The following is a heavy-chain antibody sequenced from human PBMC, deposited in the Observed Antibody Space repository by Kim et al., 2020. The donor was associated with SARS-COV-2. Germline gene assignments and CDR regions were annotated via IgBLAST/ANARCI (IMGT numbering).Heavy chain of an antibody. J-gene: IGHJ6*02. CDR1: RFSFSDAW. CDR2: IKSKADGGTT. CDR3: TDGLDV. Sequence: GGSLRLSCAASRFSFSDAWMYWVRQVPGKGLEWVGRIKSKADGGTTVYAPPVRDRITISRDDSKTTLYLQMNSLKSEDTAVYYCTDGLDVLGQGTTVTIS. V-gene: IGHV3-15*01.